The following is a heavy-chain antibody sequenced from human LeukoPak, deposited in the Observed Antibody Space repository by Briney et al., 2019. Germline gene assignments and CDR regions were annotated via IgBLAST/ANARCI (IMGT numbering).Heavy chain of an antibody. CDR1: GFTFSSYA. Sequence: PWESLRLSCAASGFTFSSYAMSWVRQAPGKGLEWVSAISCSGGSTYYAHSVKGRFTIFRDNSNNTLYLQMNSLRAEDTAVYYCATLGLTVTVYPDYWGQGTLDTVSS. J-gene: IGHJ4*02. D-gene: IGHD4-17*01. V-gene: IGHV3-23*01. CDR3: ATLGLTVTVYPDY. CDR2: ISCSGGST.